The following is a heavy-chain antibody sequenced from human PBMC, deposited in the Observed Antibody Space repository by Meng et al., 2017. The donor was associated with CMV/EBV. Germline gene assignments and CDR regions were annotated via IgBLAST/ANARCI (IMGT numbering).Heavy chain of an antibody. CDR1: GGSISSYY. CDR2: IYTSGST. V-gene: IGHV4-4*07. J-gene: IGHJ4*02. Sequence: VQLQESGPGLLKPSETLSLTCTVAGGSISSYYWSWIRQPAGKGLEWIGRIYTSGSTNYNPSLKSRVTMSVDTSKNQFSLKLSSVTAADTAVYYCARGGLYYYDSSGHFDYWGQGTLVTVSS. CDR3: ARGGLYYYDSSGHFDY. D-gene: IGHD3-22*01.